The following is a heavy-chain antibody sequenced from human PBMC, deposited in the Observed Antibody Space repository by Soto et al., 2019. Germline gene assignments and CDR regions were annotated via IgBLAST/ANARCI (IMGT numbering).Heavy chain of an antibody. J-gene: IGHJ4*02. D-gene: IGHD2-15*01. Sequence: EASVKVSCKASGGTFSSYAISWVRQAPGQGLEWMGGIIPIFGTANYAQKFQGRVTITADESTSTAYMELSSLRSEDTAVYYCARGVDCSGGSCDGSRSYWGQGTLVTVSS. CDR2: IIPIFGTA. V-gene: IGHV1-69*13. CDR3: ARGVDCSGGSCDGSRSY. CDR1: GGTFSSYA.